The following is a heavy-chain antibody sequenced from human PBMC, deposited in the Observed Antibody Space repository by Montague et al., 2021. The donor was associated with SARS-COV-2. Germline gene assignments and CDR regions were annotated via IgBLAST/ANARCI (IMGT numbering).Heavy chain of an antibody. CDR1: GGSIGSGSYY. J-gene: IGHJ4*02. V-gene: IGHV4-61*02. Sequence: TLSLTCTVSGGSIGSGSYYWSWIRQPAGKGLEWIGRIYTSGTTDYSFSLKSRVTISVDTSKNQFSLKLTSVTAADTAVYYCARAHSGSWAHLDNWGQGSLVTVSS. CDR3: ARAHSGSWAHLDN. CDR2: IYTSGTT. D-gene: IGHD5-12*01.